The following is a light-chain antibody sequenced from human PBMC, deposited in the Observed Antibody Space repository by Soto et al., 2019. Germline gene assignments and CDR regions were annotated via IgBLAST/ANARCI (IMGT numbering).Light chain of an antibody. Sequence: EIVMTQSPATLSVSPGERATLSCRASQSISSELAWYQQKPGQPPRLLIYGASTRATGVPARFTRSGSGSDFTLTISGLQSEDFAVYYCQQGHNWPLTFGQGTRLEI. CDR2: GAS. V-gene: IGKV3-15*01. CDR3: QQGHNWPLT. CDR1: QSISSE. J-gene: IGKJ2*01.